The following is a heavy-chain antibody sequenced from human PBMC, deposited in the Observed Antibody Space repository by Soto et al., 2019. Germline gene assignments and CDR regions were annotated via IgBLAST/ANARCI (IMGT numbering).Heavy chain of an antibody. D-gene: IGHD2-2*01. CDR1: GFTFSSYA. Sequence: QVQLVESGGGVVQPGRSPRLSCAASGFTFSSYAMHWVRQAPGKGLEWVAVISYDGSNKYYADSVKGRFTISRDNSKNTLYLQMNSLRAEDTAVYYCARGAYSRGYCSSTSCFGNFDYWGQGTLVTVSS. CDR3: ARGAYSRGYCSSTSCFGNFDY. CDR2: ISYDGSNK. J-gene: IGHJ4*02. V-gene: IGHV3-30-3*01.